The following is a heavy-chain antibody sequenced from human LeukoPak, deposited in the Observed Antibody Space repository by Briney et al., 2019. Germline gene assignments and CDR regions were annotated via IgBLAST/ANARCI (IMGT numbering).Heavy chain of an antibody. CDR1: GGSISSYY. CDR3: ARTYGSSGLGYFDL. Sequence: PSETLSPTCTVSGGSISSYYWSWIRQPPGKGLEWIGYIYYSGSTNYSPSPKSRLTISVDTSKNQFSLKLSSVTAADTAVYYCARTYGSSGLGYFDLWGRGTLVTVSS. J-gene: IGHJ2*01. D-gene: IGHD6-13*01. V-gene: IGHV4-59*01. CDR2: IYYSGST.